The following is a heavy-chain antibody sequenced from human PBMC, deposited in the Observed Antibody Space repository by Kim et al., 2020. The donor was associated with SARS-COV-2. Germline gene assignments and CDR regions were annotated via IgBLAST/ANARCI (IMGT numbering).Heavy chain of an antibody. V-gene: IGHV3-30*07. D-gene: IGHD2-15*01. Sequence: GPGKGRFTLSRDNSKNMLYLQMDSLRAEDTAVYYCARGDCSSSSCYYFDSWGQGALVTVSS. CDR3: ARGDCSSSSCYYFDS. J-gene: IGHJ4*02.